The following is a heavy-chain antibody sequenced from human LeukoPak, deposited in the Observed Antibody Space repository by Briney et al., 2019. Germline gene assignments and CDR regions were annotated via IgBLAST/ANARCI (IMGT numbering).Heavy chain of an antibody. Sequence: PGRSLRLSCAASGFTFNSYTMFWVRQAPGKGLEWVAVTSNDESIKYYADPVKGRFTISRDNSRDTLFLEMSSLRVEDTAVYYCARDPILGPPDYFDYWGRGTLVTVSS. D-gene: IGHD1-14*01. J-gene: IGHJ4*02. CDR1: GFTFNSYT. CDR2: TSNDESIK. V-gene: IGHV3-30-3*01. CDR3: ARDPILGPPDYFDY.